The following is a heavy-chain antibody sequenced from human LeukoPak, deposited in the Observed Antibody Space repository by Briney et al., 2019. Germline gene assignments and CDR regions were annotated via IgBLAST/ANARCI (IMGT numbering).Heavy chain of an antibody. V-gene: IGHV5-51*01. D-gene: IGHD7-27*01. Sequence: GKSLKISGKGSGYSFTSYWIGWVRQMSGKGLEWMGIIYPGDSDTRYSPSFQGQVTISADKSISTAYLQWSRLKASATALYYCAREILGYSPGYWGQGTLVTVSS. CDR2: IYPGDSDT. CDR3: AREILGYSPGY. J-gene: IGHJ4*02. CDR1: GYSFTSYW.